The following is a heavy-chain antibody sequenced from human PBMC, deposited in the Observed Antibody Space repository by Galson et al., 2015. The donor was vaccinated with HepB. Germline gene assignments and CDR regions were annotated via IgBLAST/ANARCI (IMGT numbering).Heavy chain of an antibody. J-gene: IGHJ5*02. V-gene: IGHV3-23*01. D-gene: IGHD2-2*01. CDR2: ISGSGGST. Sequence: SLRLSCAASGFTFSSYAMSWVRQAPGKGLEWVSAISGSGGSTYYADSVKGRFTISRDNSKNTLYLQMNSLRAEDTAVYYCAKDNVVVPAARRDYNWFDPWGQGTLVTVSS. CDR3: AKDNVVVPAARRDYNWFDP. CDR1: GFTFSSYA.